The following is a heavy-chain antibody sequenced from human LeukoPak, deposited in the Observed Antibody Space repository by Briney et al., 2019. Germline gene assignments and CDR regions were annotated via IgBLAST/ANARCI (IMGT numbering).Heavy chain of an antibody. D-gene: IGHD2-21*01. Sequence: SETLSLTCAVSGYSISSGYYWGWIRQPPGKGLEWIGSIYHSGSTYYNPSLKSRVTISVDTSKNQFSLKLSSVTAADTAVYYCARHIRSFYYYYYMDVWGKGTTVTASS. J-gene: IGHJ6*03. V-gene: IGHV4-38-2*01. CDR3: ARHIRSFYYYYYMDV. CDR2: IYHSGST. CDR1: GYSISSGYY.